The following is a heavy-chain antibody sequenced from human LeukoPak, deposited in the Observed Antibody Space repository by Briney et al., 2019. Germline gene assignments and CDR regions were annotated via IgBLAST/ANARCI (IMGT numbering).Heavy chain of an antibody. V-gene: IGHV5-10-1*01. D-gene: IGHD3-22*01. CDR1: GYSFTSYW. CDR2: IDPSYSYT. J-gene: IGHJ4*02. Sequence: GESLKISCKGSGYSFTSYWISWVRQMPGKGLEWMGRIDPSYSYTNYSPSFQGHVTISADKSISTAYLQWSSLKASDTAMYYCARHDADYYDSSGYPRDYWGQGTLVTVSS. CDR3: ARHDADYYDSSGYPRDY.